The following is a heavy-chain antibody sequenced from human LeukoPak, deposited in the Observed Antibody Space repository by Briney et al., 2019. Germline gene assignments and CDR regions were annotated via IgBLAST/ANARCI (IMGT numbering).Heavy chain of an antibody. CDR2: ISYDGSNK. CDR1: GFTFSSYA. V-gene: IGHV3-30-3*01. D-gene: IGHD2-8*01. J-gene: IGHJ1*01. CDR3: ARDMTSIMGAGNFQH. Sequence: GGSLRLSCAASGFTFSSYAMHWVRQAPGKGLEWVAVISYDGSNKYYADSVKGRFTISRDNSKNTLYLQMNSLRAEDTAVYYCARDMTSIMGAGNFQHWGQGTLVTVSS.